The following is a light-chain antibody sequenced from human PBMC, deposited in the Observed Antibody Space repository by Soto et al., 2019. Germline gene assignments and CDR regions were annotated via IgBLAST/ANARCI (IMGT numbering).Light chain of an antibody. Sequence: QSALTQPPSASGSPGQSVTISCTGTSSDVGGYKYVSWYQQHPGKAPKLIIYEVSKRPSGVPDRFSGSKPGNTASLTVSGLQAEDEADYFCTSYAGSNNLVFGGGTKLTVL. CDR1: SSDVGGYKY. CDR2: EVS. V-gene: IGLV2-8*01. CDR3: TSYAGSNNLV. J-gene: IGLJ2*01.